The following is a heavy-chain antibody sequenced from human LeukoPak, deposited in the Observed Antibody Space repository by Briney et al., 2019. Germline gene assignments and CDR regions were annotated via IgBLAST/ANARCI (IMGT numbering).Heavy chain of an antibody. Sequence: PSETLSLTCTVSGGSISPCYWSWIRQPPGKGLEWLGYIYYGGNTEYKPSLKSRVAMSVDTSKNQFSLRLSSVTAADTAVYYCARSTGSTMFIDYWGQGTLVTVSS. V-gene: IGHV4-59*01. CDR2: IYYGGNT. D-gene: IGHD3-10*02. J-gene: IGHJ4*02. CDR3: ARSTGSTMFIDY. CDR1: GGSISPCY.